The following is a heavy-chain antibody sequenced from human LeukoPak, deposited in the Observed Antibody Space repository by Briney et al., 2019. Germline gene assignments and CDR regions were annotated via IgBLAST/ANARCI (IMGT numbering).Heavy chain of an antibody. CDR1: GFSVSSNY. V-gene: IGHV3-66*01. D-gene: IGHD3-16*02. Sequence: PGGSLRLSCAASGFSVSSNYINWVRQAPGKGLEWVSVSYSGGSTYYADSVKGRITISRDNSKNTLYLQMNSLRAEDTAVYYCARGSDFVWGSYRPYFDYWGQGTLVTVSS. CDR2: SYSGGST. CDR3: ARGSDFVWGSYRPYFDY. J-gene: IGHJ4*02.